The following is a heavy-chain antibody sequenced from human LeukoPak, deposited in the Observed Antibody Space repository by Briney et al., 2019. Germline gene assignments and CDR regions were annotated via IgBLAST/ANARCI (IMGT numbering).Heavy chain of an antibody. J-gene: IGHJ4*02. D-gene: IGHD2-8*02. V-gene: IGHV3-23*01. CDR1: GFTFGNYA. CDR3: AKATQRYCTGGTCYPLDY. CDR2: ITDIGKNT. Sequence: GGSLRLSCAASGFTFGNYAMAWVRQSPGKGLEWVSCITDIGKNTYHTDSVKGRFTISRDNSKNTLSLQMNSLRVEDRAVYYCAKATQRYCTGGTCYPLDYWGQGTLVTVSS.